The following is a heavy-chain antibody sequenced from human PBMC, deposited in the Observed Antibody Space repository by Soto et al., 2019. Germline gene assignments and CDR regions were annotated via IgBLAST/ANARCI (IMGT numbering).Heavy chain of an antibody. CDR3: ARSPSITIFGVVITGNYYGMDV. CDR1: GYTFTSYD. Sequence: QVKLVQSGAEVKKPGASVKVSCKASGYTFTSYDINWVRQATGQGLEWMGWMNPNSGNTGYAQKFQGRVTMTRNTSISTAYMELSSLRSEDTAVYYCARSPSITIFGVVITGNYYGMDVWGQGTTVTVSS. CDR2: MNPNSGNT. J-gene: IGHJ6*02. D-gene: IGHD3-3*01. V-gene: IGHV1-8*01.